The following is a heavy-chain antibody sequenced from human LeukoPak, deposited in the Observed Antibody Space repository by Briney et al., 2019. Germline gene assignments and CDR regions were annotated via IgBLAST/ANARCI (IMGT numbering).Heavy chain of an antibody. J-gene: IGHJ4*02. CDR1: GGSISSGGYY. Sequence: SETLSLTCTVSGGSISSGGYYWSWIRQHPGKGLEWIGYIYYSGSTYYNPSLKSRVTISVDTSKNQFSLKLSSVTAADTAVYYCARTYDFWSGYPFDYWGQETLVTVSS. D-gene: IGHD3-3*01. CDR3: ARTYDFWSGYPFDY. CDR2: IYYSGST. V-gene: IGHV4-31*03.